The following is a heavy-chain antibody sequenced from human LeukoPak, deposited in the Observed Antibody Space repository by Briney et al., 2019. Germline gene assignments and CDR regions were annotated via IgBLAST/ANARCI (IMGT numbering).Heavy chain of an antibody. V-gene: IGHV1-46*03. Sequence: ASVKVSCKASGYTFTSYYMHWMRQAPGQGLEWMGIINPSGGSTSYAQKFQGRVTMTRDTSTSTVYMELSSLRSEDTAVYYCARDQMEIAAAEDYFDYWGQGTLVTVSS. J-gene: IGHJ4*02. CDR1: GYTFTSYY. CDR3: ARDQMEIAAAEDYFDY. CDR2: INPSGGST. D-gene: IGHD6-13*01.